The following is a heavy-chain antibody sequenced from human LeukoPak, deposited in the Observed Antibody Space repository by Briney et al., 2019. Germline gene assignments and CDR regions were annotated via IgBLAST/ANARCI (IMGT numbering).Heavy chain of an antibody. CDR2: ISAYDGHT. Sequence: SVKVSCKVFAYTLSSNGISWVRQAPGQGLEWMGWISAYDGHTNYAQKLQGRVTMTTDTATRTVYMELRSLKSDDTAVYYCARHQGELRFFYYGMDVWGQGTAVTVAS. J-gene: IGHJ6*02. CDR1: AYTLSSNG. D-gene: IGHD1-26*01. CDR3: ARHQGELRFFYYGMDV. V-gene: IGHV1-18*01.